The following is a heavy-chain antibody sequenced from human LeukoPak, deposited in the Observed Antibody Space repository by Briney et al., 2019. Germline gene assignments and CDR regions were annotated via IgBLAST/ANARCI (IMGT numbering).Heavy chain of an antibody. CDR2: IYSGGST. D-gene: IGHD3-10*01. Sequence: GGSLRPSCAASGFTVSSNYMSWVRQAPGKGLEWVSVIYSGGSTYYADSVKGRFTISRDNSKNTLYLQMNSLRAEDTAVYYCARVRGSGSLRYWGQGTLVTVSS. CDR3: ARVRGSGSLRY. J-gene: IGHJ4*02. V-gene: IGHV3-53*01. CDR1: GFTVSSNY.